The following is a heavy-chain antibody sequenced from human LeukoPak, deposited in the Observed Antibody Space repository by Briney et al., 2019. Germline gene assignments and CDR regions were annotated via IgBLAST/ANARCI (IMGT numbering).Heavy chain of an antibody. CDR1: GGTFSSYA. CDR2: IIPIFGTA. J-gene: IGHJ4*02. Sequence: SVKVSCKASGGTFSSYAISWVRQAPGQGLEWMGGIIPIFGTANYAQKFQGRVTITADESTSTAYMELSSLRSEDTAVYYCARPDDFWSGYLDYWGQGTLVTVSS. CDR3: ARPDDFWSGYLDY. V-gene: IGHV1-69*13. D-gene: IGHD3-3*01.